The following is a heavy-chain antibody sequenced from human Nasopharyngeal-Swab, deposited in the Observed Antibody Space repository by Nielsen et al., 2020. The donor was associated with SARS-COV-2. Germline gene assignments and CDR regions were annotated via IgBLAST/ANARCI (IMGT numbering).Heavy chain of an antibody. J-gene: IGHJ4*02. CDR3: ARPGAGKLDY. V-gene: IGHV3-21*01. Sequence: GGSLRLSCAASGFTFNTYSMNWVRQAPGKGLEWVSSISSSSAYIYYADSVKGRFTISRDNAKNSLYLQMNSLRAEDTAVYYCARPGAGKLDYWGQGTLVTVSS. CDR2: ISSSSAYI. D-gene: IGHD6-19*01. CDR1: GFTFNTYS.